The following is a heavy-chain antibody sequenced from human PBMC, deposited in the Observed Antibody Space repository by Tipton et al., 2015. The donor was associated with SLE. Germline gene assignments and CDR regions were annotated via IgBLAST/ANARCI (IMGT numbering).Heavy chain of an antibody. CDR2: IYYSGST. D-gene: IGHD6-19*01. Sequence: TLSLTCAVYGGSFSGYYWSWIRQPPGKGLEWIGSIYYSGSTYYNPSLKSRGTISVDTSKNQFSLNLRSVTAADTAIYYCARKEEYGSGWYNWFDPWGQGTLVIVSS. CDR1: GGSFSGYY. V-gene: IGHV4-34*01. CDR3: ARKEEYGSGWYNWFDP. J-gene: IGHJ5*02.